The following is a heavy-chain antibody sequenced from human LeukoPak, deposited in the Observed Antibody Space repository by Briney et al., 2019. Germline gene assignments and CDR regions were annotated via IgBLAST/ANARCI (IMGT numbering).Heavy chain of an antibody. J-gene: IGHJ4*02. D-gene: IGHD6-6*01. CDR1: GASVNSGSHY. CDR2: MYYSGTT. CDR3: ARHSSSVY. Sequence: PSETLSLTCTVSGASVNSGSHYWSWFRQPPGKGLEWIGYMYYSGTTNYNPSLKSRVTMSVDTSKNHFSLKLSSVTTADTAVYYCARHSSSVYWGQGTLVTVSS. V-gene: IGHV4-61*03.